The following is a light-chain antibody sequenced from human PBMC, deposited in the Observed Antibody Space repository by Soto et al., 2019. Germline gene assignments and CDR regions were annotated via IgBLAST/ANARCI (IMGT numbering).Light chain of an antibody. CDR2: DAS. J-gene: IGKJ3*01. CDR3: QHCRGFT. V-gene: IGKV3-11*01. CDR1: QSFNNY. Sequence: EIVLTQSPATLSLSPGERATLSCRASQSFNNYLAWYQQKPGQAPRILIHDASHRATGIAARFSCRGSRTDFTLMFSSKAPVDVAVYYCQHCRGFTFGTGTKVHIE.